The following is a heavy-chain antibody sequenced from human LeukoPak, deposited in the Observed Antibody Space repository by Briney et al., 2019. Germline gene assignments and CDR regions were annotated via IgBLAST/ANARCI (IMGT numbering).Heavy chain of an antibody. Sequence: ASVKVSCKASGYTFTSYDINWVRQATGQGLEWMGWMNPNSGNTGYAQKFQGRVTMTRNTSISTAYMELSSLRSEDTAVYYCARDYDFWSGYKTYYYYGMDVWGQGTTVTVSS. CDR1: GYTFTSYD. V-gene: IGHV1-8*01. CDR2: MNPNSGNT. J-gene: IGHJ6*02. D-gene: IGHD3-3*01. CDR3: ARDYDFWSGYKTYYYYGMDV.